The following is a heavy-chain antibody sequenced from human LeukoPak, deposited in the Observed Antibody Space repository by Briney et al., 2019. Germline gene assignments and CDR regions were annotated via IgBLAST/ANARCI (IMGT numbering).Heavy chain of an antibody. J-gene: IGHJ4*02. CDR2: INPNSGGT. V-gene: IGHV1-2*06. CDR1: GYTFTGYY. D-gene: IGHD2-8*01. Sequence: GASVKVSCRASGYTFTGYYMHWVRQAPGQGLEWMGRINPNSGGTNYAQKFQGGVTMTRETSISTAYMELSRLRSDDTAVYYCARARTRYCTNGVCYNPLGYWGQGTLVTVSS. CDR3: ARARTRYCTNGVCYNPLGY.